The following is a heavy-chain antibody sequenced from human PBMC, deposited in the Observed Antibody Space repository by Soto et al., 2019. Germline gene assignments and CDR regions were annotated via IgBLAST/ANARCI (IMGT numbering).Heavy chain of an antibody. D-gene: IGHD2-15*01. V-gene: IGHV3-30-3*01. CDR2: ISYDGSNK. CDR1: GFTFSSYA. CDR3: ARVLDCSGGSCPDGYFDY. J-gene: IGHJ4*02. Sequence: GGSLRLSCAASGFTFSSYAMHWVRQAPGKGLEWVAVISYDGSNKYYADSVKGRFTISRDNSKNTLYLQMNSLRAEDTAVYYCARVLDCSGGSCPDGYFDYWGQGTLVTVSS.